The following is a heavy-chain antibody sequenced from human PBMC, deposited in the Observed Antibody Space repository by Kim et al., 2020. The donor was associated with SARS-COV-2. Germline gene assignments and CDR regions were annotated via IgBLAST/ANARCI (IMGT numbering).Heavy chain of an antibody. Sequence: YADSVKGRFTISRDNSKNTLYLQMNSLRAEDTAVYYCARGTAMVIYYFDYWGQGTLVTVSS. V-gene: IGHV3-33*01. J-gene: IGHJ4*02. CDR3: ARGTAMVIYYFDY. D-gene: IGHD5-18*01.